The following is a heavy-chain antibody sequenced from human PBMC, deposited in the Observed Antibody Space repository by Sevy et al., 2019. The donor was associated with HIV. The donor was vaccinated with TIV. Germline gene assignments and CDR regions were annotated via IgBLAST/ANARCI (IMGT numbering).Heavy chain of an antibody. CDR2: ISYDGSNK. J-gene: IGHJ4*02. D-gene: IGHD3-22*01. V-gene: IGHV3-30*18. CDR1: GFTFSSYG. CDR3: AKADSQCPYYYDSSGYFDY. Sequence: GGSLRLSCAASGFTFSSYGMHWVRQAPGKGLEWVAVISYDGSNKYYADSVKGRFTISRDNSKNTLYLQMNSLRAEDTAVYYCAKADSQCPYYYDSSGYFDYWGQGTLVTVSS.